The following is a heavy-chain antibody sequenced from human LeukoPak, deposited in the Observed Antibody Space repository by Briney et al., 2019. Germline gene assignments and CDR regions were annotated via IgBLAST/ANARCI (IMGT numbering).Heavy chain of an antibody. J-gene: IGHJ3*02. V-gene: IGHV1-18*01. CDR3: ARGYGDYVRAFDM. Sequence: EASVKVSCKATGYTFTNYGISWVRQAPGQGLEWMGWISTYNGNADYAQRFQGRVTMTTDTSTSTSDMELRSLRSDDTAVYYCARGYGDYVRAFDMWGQGTMVTVSS. D-gene: IGHD4-17*01. CDR1: GYTFTNYG. CDR2: ISTYNGNA.